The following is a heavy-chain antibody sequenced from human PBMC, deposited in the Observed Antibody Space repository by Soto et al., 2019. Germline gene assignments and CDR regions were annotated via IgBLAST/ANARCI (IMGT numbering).Heavy chain of an antibody. V-gene: IGHV4-34*01. CDR1: GGSFSGYY. D-gene: IGHD2-8*02. J-gene: IGHJ4*02. CDR3: ARDKITGLFDY. CDR2: INHSGST. Sequence: QVQLQQWGAGLLKPSETLSLTCAVYGGSFSGYYWTWIRQPPGTGLEWIGEINHSGSTNYNPSLKXXVPISVDTSKNQFSLKLTSVTAADTAVSYCARDKITGLFDYWGQGTLVTVSS.